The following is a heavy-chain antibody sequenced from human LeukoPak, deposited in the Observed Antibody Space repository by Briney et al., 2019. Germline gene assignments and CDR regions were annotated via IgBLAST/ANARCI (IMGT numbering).Heavy chain of an antibody. CDR1: GFTFSNYW. Sequence: GGSLRLSCAASGFTFSNYWMTWVRQAPGKGLEWVANIKENGNEKYYVDSVKGRFTISRDNAKNSVYLQMNSLRAEDTAIYYCARDQNFYGSGRGFDPWGQGTLVTVSS. D-gene: IGHD3-10*01. CDR2: IKENGNEK. V-gene: IGHV3-7*01. CDR3: ARDQNFYGSGRGFDP. J-gene: IGHJ5*02.